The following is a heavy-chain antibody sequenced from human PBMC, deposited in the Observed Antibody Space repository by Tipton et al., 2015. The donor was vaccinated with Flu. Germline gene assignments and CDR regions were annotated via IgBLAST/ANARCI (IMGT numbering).Heavy chain of an antibody. Sequence: SLRLSCVASGFTFNDYWMSWVRQAPGKGLEWMANIKQDGSVKYYVDSVKGRFTISRDNAKNSLYLQMNSLRAEDTAVYYCARQLGGGDCYWGQGALVTVSS. CDR1: GFTFNDYW. D-gene: IGHD2-21*01. CDR2: IKQDGSVK. J-gene: IGHJ4*02. CDR3: ARQLGGGDCY. V-gene: IGHV3-7*03.